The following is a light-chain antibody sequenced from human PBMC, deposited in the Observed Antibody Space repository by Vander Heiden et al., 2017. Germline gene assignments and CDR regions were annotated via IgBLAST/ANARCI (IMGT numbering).Light chain of an antibody. J-gene: IGLJ3*02. CDR2: EVS. V-gene: IGLV2-8*01. Sequence: QSALTQPPSASGSPGQSVTISCTGTSSDVGGYNYVSWYQQHPGKAPKLMIYEVSKRPSGVPDRSSGSKSGNTASLTVSGIQAEDEADYYCSSYAGSSNLVFGGGTKVTVL. CDR3: SSYAGSSNLV. CDR1: SSDVGGYNY.